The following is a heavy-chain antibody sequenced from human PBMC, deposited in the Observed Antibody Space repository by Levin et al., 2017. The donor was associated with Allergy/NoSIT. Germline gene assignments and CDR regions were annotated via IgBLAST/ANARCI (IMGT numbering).Heavy chain of an antibody. D-gene: IGHD3-9*01. CDR3: SSYDILTGYNN. Sequence: GESLKISCAASGFTFSCSAIHWVRQASGKGLEWVGRIRSRANNYATAYAASLKGRFTISRDDSQHTAHLQMNSLETEDTAVYYCSSYDILTGYNNWGQGSLVTVSS. CDR1: GFTFSCSA. CDR2: IRSRANNYAT. V-gene: IGHV3-73*01. J-gene: IGHJ4*01.